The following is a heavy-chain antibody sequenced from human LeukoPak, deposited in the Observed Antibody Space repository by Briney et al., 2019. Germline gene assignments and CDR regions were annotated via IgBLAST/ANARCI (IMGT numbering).Heavy chain of an antibody. CDR2: ISNDGSNK. Sequence: PGGSLRLSCAASGFTFSSYSMHWVRQAPGKGLEWVALISNDGSNKYYADSVKGRFTISRDNSKNTLYLQMNSLRAEDTAVCYCARAYGGNSLGWYFDLWGRGTLVTVSS. CDR3: ARAYGGNSLGWYFDL. V-gene: IGHV3-30-3*01. D-gene: IGHD4-23*01. J-gene: IGHJ2*01. CDR1: GFTFSSYS.